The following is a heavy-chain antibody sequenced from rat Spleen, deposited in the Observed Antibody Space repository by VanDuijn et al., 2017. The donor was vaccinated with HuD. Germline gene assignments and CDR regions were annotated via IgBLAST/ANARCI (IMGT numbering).Heavy chain of an antibody. CDR1: GITFTNYW. J-gene: IGHJ2*01. V-gene: IGHV5-31*01. Sequence: EVQLVESGGGLVQPGGSLKLSCVASGITFTNYWMTWIRQAPGKGLEWIASITNPGDSTYYLDSVKGRFTISRNNAKSTLNLQMSSLRSEDTATYYCSPLPGRNLAYWGQGVVVTVSS. CDR3: SPLPGRNLAY. D-gene: IGHD1-4*01. CDR2: ITNPGDST.